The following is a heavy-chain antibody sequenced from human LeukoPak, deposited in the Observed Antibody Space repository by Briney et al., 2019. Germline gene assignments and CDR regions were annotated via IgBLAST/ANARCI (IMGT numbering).Heavy chain of an antibody. D-gene: IGHD3-22*01. Sequence: ESSGTLSLTCTVSGDSINSLDLWSWVRQPPGKGLEWIGEMYLSGTTHSNPSVKSRVTISIDKSKNQFLLNLSSVTAADTAVYYCAGLVGRYSSGLYYYYFDYWGQGTLVTVSS. J-gene: IGHJ4*02. V-gene: IGHV4-4*02. CDR3: AGLVGRYSSGLYYYYFDY. CDR1: GDSINSLDL. CDR2: MYLSGTT.